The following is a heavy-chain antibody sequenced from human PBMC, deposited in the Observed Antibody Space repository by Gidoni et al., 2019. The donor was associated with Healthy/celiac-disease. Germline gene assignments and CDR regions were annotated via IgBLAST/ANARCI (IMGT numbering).Heavy chain of an antibody. CDR3: ARGHEYWGDYDRFKFDP. J-gene: IGHJ5*02. D-gene: IGHD4-17*01. CDR1: GFTFSSYW. Sequence: QPGGSLRLSCAASGFTFSSYWMSWVRQAPGKGLEWVANIKQDGSEKYYVDSVKGRFTISRDNAKHSLYLQMNSLRAEDTAVYYCARGHEYWGDYDRFKFDPWGQGTLVTVSA. V-gene: IGHV3-7*05. CDR2: IKQDGSEK.